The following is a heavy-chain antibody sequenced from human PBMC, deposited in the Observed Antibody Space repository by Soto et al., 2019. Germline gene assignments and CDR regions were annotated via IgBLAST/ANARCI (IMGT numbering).Heavy chain of an antibody. Sequence: SETLSLTCTVSGGSITSGDNYGSWIRHPPGKGLEWIGYIYYSGHTYYKPSLKSRLTISVDTSKTHFSLKLSSVTAADTAVYHCARNYWSGWGRSLFDSWGQGDLVT. CDR1: GGSITSGDNY. V-gene: IGHV4-30-4*01. D-gene: IGHD3-3*01. CDR3: ARNYWSGWGRSLFDS. CDR2: IYYSGHT. J-gene: IGHJ4*02.